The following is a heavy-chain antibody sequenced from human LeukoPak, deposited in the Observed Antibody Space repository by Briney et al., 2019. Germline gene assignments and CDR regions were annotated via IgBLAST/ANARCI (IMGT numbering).Heavy chain of an antibody. Sequence: GGSLRLSCAASGFTFSSYGMHWVRQAPGKGLEWVAFIRYDGSNKYYADSVKGRFTISRDNSKNTLYLQMNSLRAEDTAVYYCAKRDGQRAGYCSSTSCYRRYYYYYYMDVWGKGTTVTISS. J-gene: IGHJ6*03. CDR2: IRYDGSNK. CDR1: GFTFSSYG. D-gene: IGHD2-2*02. CDR3: AKRDGQRAGYCSSTSCYRRYYYYYYMDV. V-gene: IGHV3-30*02.